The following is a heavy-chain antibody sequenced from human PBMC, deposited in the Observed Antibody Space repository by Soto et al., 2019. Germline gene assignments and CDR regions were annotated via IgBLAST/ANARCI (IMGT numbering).Heavy chain of an antibody. Sequence: QVQLVESGGGVVQPGRSLRLSCAASGFTFSSYAMHWVRQAPGKRLEWVAVISYDGSNKYYADSVKGRFTISRDNSKNTLYLQMNSLRAEDTAVYYCARDRTIFGVVTDTFACWGQGTLVTVSS. J-gene: IGHJ4*02. CDR2: ISYDGSNK. CDR1: GFTFSSYA. D-gene: IGHD3-3*01. CDR3: ARDRTIFGVVTDTFAC. V-gene: IGHV3-30-3*01.